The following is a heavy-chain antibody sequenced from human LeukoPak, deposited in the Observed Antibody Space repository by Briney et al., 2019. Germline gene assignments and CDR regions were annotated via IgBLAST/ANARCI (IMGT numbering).Heavy chain of an antibody. CDR1: GGSISSYY. J-gene: IGHJ4*02. Sequence: SETLSLTCTVSGGSISSYYWNWIRQPAGKGLEWIGRIYTSGSTNYNPSLKSRFTISLDTSKNRFSLKLSSVTAADTAMYYCAGVIGNYDGRLDYWGQGTLVTVSS. V-gene: IGHV4-4*07. CDR2: IYTSGST. D-gene: IGHD1-7*01. CDR3: AGVIGNYDGRLDY.